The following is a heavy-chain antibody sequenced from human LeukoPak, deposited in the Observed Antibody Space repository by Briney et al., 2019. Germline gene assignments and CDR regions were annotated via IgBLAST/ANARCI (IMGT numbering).Heavy chain of an antibody. D-gene: IGHD1-26*01. CDR2: IYYSGST. CDR3: ARGERGTYLYYFDY. CDR1: GGSIRRGDYY. V-gene: IGHV4-31*03. J-gene: IGHJ4*02. Sequence: PPQTLSLTCTVSGGSIRRGDYYWTWIRQHPGKGLEWIGYIYYSGSTYHNPSLTGRVTISVDASMDQFSLKLSSVTAADTAVYYCARGERGTYLYYFDYWGQGTLVTVSS.